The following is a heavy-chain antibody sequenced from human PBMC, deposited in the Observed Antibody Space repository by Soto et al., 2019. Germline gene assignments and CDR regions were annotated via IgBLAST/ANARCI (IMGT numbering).Heavy chain of an antibody. CDR3: ARARITMVRGVNWFDP. CDR2: IYHSGST. V-gene: IGHV4-4*02. D-gene: IGHD3-10*01. Sequence: SETLSLTCAVSGGSISSSNWWSWVRQPPGKGLEWIGEIYHSGSTNYNPSLKSRVTISVDKSKNQFSLKLSSVTAADTAVYYCARARITMVRGVNWFDPWGQGTLVTVSS. CDR1: GGSISSSNW. J-gene: IGHJ5*02.